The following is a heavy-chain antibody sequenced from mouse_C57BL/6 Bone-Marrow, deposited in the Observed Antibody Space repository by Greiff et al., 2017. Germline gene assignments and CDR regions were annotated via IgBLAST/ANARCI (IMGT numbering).Heavy chain of an antibody. CDR3: ARFITTVVPYYFDY. CDR1: GYSFTDYN. V-gene: IGHV1-39*01. Sequence: VQLKESGPELVKPGASVKISCKASGYSFTDYNMNWVKQSNGKSLEWIGVINPNYGTTSYNQKFKGKATLTVDQSSSTAYMQLNSLTSEDSAVYYCARFITTVVPYYFDYWGQGTTLTVSS. CDR2: INPNYGTT. D-gene: IGHD1-1*01. J-gene: IGHJ2*01.